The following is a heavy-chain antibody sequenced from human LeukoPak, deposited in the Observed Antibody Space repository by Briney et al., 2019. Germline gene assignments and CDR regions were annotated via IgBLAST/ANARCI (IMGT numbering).Heavy chain of an antibody. V-gene: IGHV3-48*01. J-gene: IGHJ4*02. D-gene: IGHD2/OR15-2a*01. CDR2: VSTSITTI. CDR3: AIDFCSTFSCRYDS. Sequence: GGSLRLSCAGSGFTFSNYGMNWVRQAPGKGLEGVSYVSTSITTIYYADSVKGRLPISRENANNSLYLQMNSLRAEDTAVYYCAIDFCSTFSCRYDSWGQGTLVTVSS. CDR1: GFTFSNYG.